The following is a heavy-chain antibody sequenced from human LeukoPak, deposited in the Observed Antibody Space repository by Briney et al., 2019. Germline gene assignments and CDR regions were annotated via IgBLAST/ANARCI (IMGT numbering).Heavy chain of an antibody. CDR2: ISGSGDSI. CDR3: ARDRWFDP. CDR1: RFTFSSYE. V-gene: IGHV3-48*03. Sequence: GVSLTLPCRASRFTFSSYEMNWVRQAPGKGLEWVSFISGSGDSIYYADSVKGRFTISRDNAKNSLYLQMNSLRAEDTAVYFCARDRWFDPWGQGTLVTVSS. J-gene: IGHJ5*02.